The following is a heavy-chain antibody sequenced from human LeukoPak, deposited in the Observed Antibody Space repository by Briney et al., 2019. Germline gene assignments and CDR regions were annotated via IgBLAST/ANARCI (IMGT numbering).Heavy chain of an antibody. V-gene: IGHV5-51*01. CDR2: IYPGDSDT. D-gene: IGHD5-18*01. CDR1: GYSFTSYW. J-gene: IGHJ4*02. CDR3: ARPRDTAMVLFDY. Sequence: GESLKISCKGSGYSFTSYWIGWVRQMPGKGLEWMGIIYPGDSDTRYSPSFQGQVTISADKSISTAYLQWSSLEASGTAMYYCARPRDTAMVLFDYWGQGTLVTVSS.